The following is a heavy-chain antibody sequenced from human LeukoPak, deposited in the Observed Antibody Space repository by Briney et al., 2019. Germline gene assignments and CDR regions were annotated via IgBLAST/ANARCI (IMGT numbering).Heavy chain of an antibody. CDR2: IHPNSGGT. D-gene: IGHD3-22*01. CDR1: GYTFTAYY. Sequence: GASVKVSCKASGYTFTAYYMHWVRQAPGQGLEWMGWIHPNSGGTNYAQKFQGRVTMTRDTSISTAYMELSRLRSDDTAVYYCARDYYDSSGFGAFDIWGQGTMVTVSS. J-gene: IGHJ3*02. V-gene: IGHV1-2*02. CDR3: ARDYYDSSGFGAFDI.